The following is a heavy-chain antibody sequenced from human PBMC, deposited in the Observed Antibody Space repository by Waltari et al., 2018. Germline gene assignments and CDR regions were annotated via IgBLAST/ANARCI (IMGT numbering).Heavy chain of an antibody. D-gene: IGHD1-26*01. CDR2: IYTSGST. Sequence: QVQLQESGPGLVKPSQTLSLTCTVSGGSISSGSYYWSWIRQPAGKGLEWIGYIYTSGSTNYNPALKSRVTISVDTSKNQFSLKLSSVTAADTAVYYCARDQGRGKVQLRGWVNYYYYYGMDVWGQGTTVTVSS. CDR3: ARDQGRGKVQLRGWVNYYYYYGMDV. V-gene: IGHV4-61*09. J-gene: IGHJ6*02. CDR1: GGSISSGSYY.